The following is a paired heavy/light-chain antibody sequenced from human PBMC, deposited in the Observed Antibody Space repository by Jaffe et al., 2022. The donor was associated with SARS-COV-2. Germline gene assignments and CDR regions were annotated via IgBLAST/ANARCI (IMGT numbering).Heavy chain of an antibody. CDR1: GFTFKAYS. D-gene: IGHD2-8*01. V-gene: IGHV3-30*04. Sequence: QVHLTESGGGVVRPGKSLTLSCSASGFTFKAYSMHWVRQGPGGGLEWVAQISHDGDRTYYGSSVQGRFIVSRDNAKRTMSLEMNMLRPEDTAVYYCARVGSQVDTNGRFYGVLNDAFDTWGQGAMVIVSS. J-gene: IGHJ3*02. CDR3: ARVGSQVDTNGRFYGVLNDAFDT. CDR2: ISHDGDRT.
Light chain of an antibody. V-gene: IGKV3-20*01. J-gene: IGKJ1*01. CDR2: GTS. Sequence: EVVLTQSPGTLSLSPGDPATLSCRASQSVDSDYLAWYQQKPGQSPRLLIFGTSKRASDIPDRFSGSGSGTDFTLTISRLESEDFAVYYCQQFGTSPRTFGQGTKVDMK. CDR3: QQFGTSPRT. CDR1: QSVDSDY.